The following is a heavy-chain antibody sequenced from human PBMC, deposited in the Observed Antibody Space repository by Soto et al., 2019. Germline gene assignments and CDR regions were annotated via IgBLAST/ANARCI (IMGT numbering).Heavy chain of an antibody. CDR3: ARGNHRWLQWWYFDL. V-gene: IGHV1-69*12. D-gene: IGHD5-12*01. J-gene: IGHJ2*01. Sequence: QVQLVQSGAEVKKPGSSVTVSCKASGGTFSSYTISWVRQAPGQGLEWMGGIIPIFGTANYAQKFQGRVTINADDSTSTAYMELSSLRSEDTAVYYCARGNHRWLQWWYFDLWGRGTLVTVSS. CDR2: IIPIFGTA. CDR1: GGTFSSYT.